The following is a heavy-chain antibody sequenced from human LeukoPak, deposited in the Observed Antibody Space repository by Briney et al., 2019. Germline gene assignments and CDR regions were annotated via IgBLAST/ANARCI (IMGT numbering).Heavy chain of an antibody. CDR3: ARHVWFGEHNGHENWFDP. Sequence: GGSLRLSCAVSGFTFNTYGIHWVRQTPNKGLEWVALISYDGTNKYYADSVKGRFTISRDNSKNTLYLQMDSLRAEDTAVYYCARHVWFGEHNGHENWFDPWGQGTLVIASS. CDR1: GFTFNTYG. V-gene: IGHV3-30*03. CDR2: ISYDGTNK. J-gene: IGHJ5*02. D-gene: IGHD3-10*01.